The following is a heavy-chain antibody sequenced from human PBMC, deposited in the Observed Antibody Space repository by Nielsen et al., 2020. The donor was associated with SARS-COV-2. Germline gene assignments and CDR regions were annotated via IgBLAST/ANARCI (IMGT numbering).Heavy chain of an antibody. CDR2: FDAEDGET. CDR1: GYTLTELS. CDR3: ATNLGLDY. J-gene: IGHJ4*02. Sequence: ASVKVSCKVSGYTLTELSMTWVRQAPGKGLEGMGVFDAEDGETIYAQKFQGRVTMTEETYTDTAYMELDSLRSEDQSVYYCATNLGLDYWGQGTLVTVSS. V-gene: IGHV1-24*01.